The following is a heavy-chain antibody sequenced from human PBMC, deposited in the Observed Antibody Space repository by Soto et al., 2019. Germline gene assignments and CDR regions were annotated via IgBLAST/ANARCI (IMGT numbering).Heavy chain of an antibody. CDR3: AKDGSDYEYYYYYGMDV. CDR2: ISYDGSNK. D-gene: IGHD5-12*01. V-gene: IGHV3-30*18. Sequence: GGSLRLSCAASGFTFSSYGMHWVRQAPGKGLEWVAVISYDGSNKYYADSVKGRFTISRDNSKNTLYLQMNSLRAEDTAVYYCAKDGSDYEYYYYYGMDVWGQGTTVTVSS. CDR1: GFTFSSYG. J-gene: IGHJ6*02.